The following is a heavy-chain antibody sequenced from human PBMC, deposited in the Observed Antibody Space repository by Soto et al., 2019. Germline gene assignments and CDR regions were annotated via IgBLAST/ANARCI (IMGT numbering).Heavy chain of an antibody. CDR3: ARDRSSGGAYSRRWFDP. D-gene: IGHD5-18*01. CDR1: GGSVTSSNY. CDR2: IYHSGVT. J-gene: IGHJ5*02. V-gene: IGHV4-4*02. Sequence: QVQLQESGPGLVKPSGTLSLTCAVSGGSVTSSNYWSWVRQPPGKGLEWIGEIYHSGVTHYNPSLKSRVTMWLDKSQNHFSLTLQLATAADTAVYYCARDRSSGGAYSRRWFDPGGQGSLVTVSS.